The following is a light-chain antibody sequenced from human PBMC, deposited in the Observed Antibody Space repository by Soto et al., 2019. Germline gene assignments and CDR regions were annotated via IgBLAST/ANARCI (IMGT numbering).Light chain of an antibody. J-gene: IGKJ2*01. CDR3: QQYNSWT. CDR1: QSISSW. Sequence: DIQMTQSPSTLSASVGDRVTITCRASQSISSWLAWYQQKPGKAPKLLIYKASSLESGVPSRFSGSGSGTEFTLTISSLRPDDFATYYCQQYNSWTFGQGTKLEIK. CDR2: KAS. V-gene: IGKV1-5*03.